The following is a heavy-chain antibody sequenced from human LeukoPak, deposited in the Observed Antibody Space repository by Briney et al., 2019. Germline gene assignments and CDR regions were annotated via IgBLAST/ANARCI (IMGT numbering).Heavy chain of an antibody. CDR1: GGSISSGSYY. Sequence: SETLSLTCTVSGGSISSGSYYWSWIRQPAGKGLEWIGRIYTSGSTNYNPSLKSRVTISVDTSKNQFSLKLSSVTAADTAVYYCVRSDYGMDVWGQGTTVTVSS. J-gene: IGHJ6*02. V-gene: IGHV4-61*02. CDR3: VRSDYGMDV. CDR2: IYTSGST.